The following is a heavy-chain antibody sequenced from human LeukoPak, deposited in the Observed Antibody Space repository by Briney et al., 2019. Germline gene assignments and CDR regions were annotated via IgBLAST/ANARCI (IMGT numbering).Heavy chain of an antibody. CDR1: GFTFSSYA. V-gene: IGHV3-23*01. J-gene: IGHJ4*02. CDR2: ISSRADNS. Sequence: PGGSLRLSCAASGFTFSSYAINWVRQAPGRGLEWVSGISSRADNSYYAAFVKGRFTISRDSSTNTVSLQMNSLRADDTAVYFCARGRRNCGSASCLYYFDYWGRGTLVTVSS. D-gene: IGHD6-19*01. CDR3: ARGRRNCGSASCLYYFDY.